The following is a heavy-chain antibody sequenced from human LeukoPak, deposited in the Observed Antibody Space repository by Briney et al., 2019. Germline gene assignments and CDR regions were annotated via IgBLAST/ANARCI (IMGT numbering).Heavy chain of an antibody. CDR1: GFTFSSHA. CDR2: ISVGRGNT. CDR3: AKVWPYSSGYYYFDY. Sequence: GRSLRLSCAASGFTFSSHAMTWVRQAPGKGLEWVSAISVGRGNTYYAASVKGRFTISRDNSKNTLYLQMNSLRADDTAVYYCAKVWPYSSGYYYFDYWGQGTLVTVSS. J-gene: IGHJ4*02. V-gene: IGHV3-23*01. D-gene: IGHD6-19*01.